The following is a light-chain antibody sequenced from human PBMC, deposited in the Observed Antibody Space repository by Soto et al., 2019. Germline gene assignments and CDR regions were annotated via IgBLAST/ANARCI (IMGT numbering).Light chain of an antibody. CDR2: DVS. CDR3: TAYTTTSILL. J-gene: IGLJ2*01. CDR1: SSDVGSYNR. Sequence: QSALTQPPSVSGSPGQSVTISCTGTSSDVGSYNRVSWYQQPPGTVPKLLIYDVSHRSSGVPHRFSGSKSGNTASLTISGLQAEDEGDYFCTAYTTTSILLFGGGTKLTVL. V-gene: IGLV2-18*02.